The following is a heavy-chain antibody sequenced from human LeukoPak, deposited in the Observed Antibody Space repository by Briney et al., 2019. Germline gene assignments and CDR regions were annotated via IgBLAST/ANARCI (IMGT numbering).Heavy chain of an antibody. J-gene: IGHJ3*02. D-gene: IGHD5-24*01. V-gene: IGHV3-66*01. Sequence: GGSLRLSCEASGFTASSSYMSWVRRAPGKGLEWVSVIYSGGSTDYKDSVKDRFIISRDNSKNTLYLQMNSLRAEDTAVYYCAKEMATMNAFDIWGQGTMVTVSS. CDR3: AKEMATMNAFDI. CDR2: IYSGGST. CDR1: GFTASSSY.